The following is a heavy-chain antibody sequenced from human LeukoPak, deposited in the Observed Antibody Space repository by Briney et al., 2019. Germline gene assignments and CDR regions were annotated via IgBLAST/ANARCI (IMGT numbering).Heavy chain of an antibody. D-gene: IGHD3-22*01. CDR2: INHSGGT. V-gene: IGHV4-34*01. CDR1: GGSFSGYY. Sequence: TSETLSLTCAVYGGSFSGYYWSWIRQPPGRGLEWIGEINHSGGTNYNPSLKSRVTISVDTSKNQFSLKLSSVTAADTAVYYCARLRVDYYDSSGAPADYWGQGTLVTVSS. CDR3: ARLRVDYYDSSGAPADY. J-gene: IGHJ4*02.